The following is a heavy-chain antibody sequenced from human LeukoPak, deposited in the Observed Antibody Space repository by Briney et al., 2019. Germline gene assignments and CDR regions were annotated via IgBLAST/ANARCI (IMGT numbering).Heavy chain of an antibody. CDR3: ARGGGAAADYSYYYMDV. D-gene: IGHD6-13*01. V-gene: IGHV1-18*01. CDR1: GYNFTSYG. J-gene: IGHJ6*03. Sequence: ALVKVSCKASGYNFTSYGITWVRQAPGQGLEWMGWISAYNGNTNYAQKLQGRVTMTTDTSTSTAYMELGSLRSDDTAVYYCARGGGAAADYSYYYMDVWGKGTTVTVSS. CDR2: ISAYNGNT.